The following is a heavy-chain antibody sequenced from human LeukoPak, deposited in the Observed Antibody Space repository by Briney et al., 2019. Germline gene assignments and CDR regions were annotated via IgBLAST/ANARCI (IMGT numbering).Heavy chain of an antibody. CDR1: GFTVSSNY. Sequence: PGGSLRLSCAASGFTVSSNYMSWVRQAPGKGLEWVSVIYSGGSTYYADSVKGRFTISRDNPKNTLYLQMNSLRAEDTAVYYCAKDPYSSSWPYYFDYWGQGTLVTVSS. V-gene: IGHV3-53*05. CDR2: IYSGGST. CDR3: AKDPYSSSWPYYFDY. D-gene: IGHD6-13*01. J-gene: IGHJ4*02.